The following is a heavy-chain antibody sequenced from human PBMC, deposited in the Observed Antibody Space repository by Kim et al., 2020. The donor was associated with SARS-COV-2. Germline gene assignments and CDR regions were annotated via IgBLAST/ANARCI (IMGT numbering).Heavy chain of an antibody. CDR3: STDLPGEVLHHFDY. V-gene: IGHV3-74*01. J-gene: IGHJ4*02. CDR1: GFTFTRYW. D-gene: IGHD3-10*01. Sequence: GGSLRLSCAASGFTFTRYWMHWVRQAPGKGLAWVSVINNDGTYTSYADSVRGRFTISRDNAKNTLYLQMNSLRDEDTAIYYCSTDLPGEVLHHFDYWGQG. CDR2: INNDGTYT.